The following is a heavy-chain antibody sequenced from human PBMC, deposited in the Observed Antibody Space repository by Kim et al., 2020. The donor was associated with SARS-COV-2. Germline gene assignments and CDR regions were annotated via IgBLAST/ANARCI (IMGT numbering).Heavy chain of an antibody. CDR1: GGSISSSSYY. D-gene: IGHD6-19*01. Sequence: SETLSLTCTVSGGSISSSSYYWGWIRQPPGKGLEWIGSIYYSGSTYYNPSLKSRVTISVDTSKNQFSLKLSSVTAADTAVYYCARLVAVAGKKYDYWGQGTLVTVSS. CDR2: IYYSGST. CDR3: ARLVAVAGKKYDY. J-gene: IGHJ4*02. V-gene: IGHV4-39*01.